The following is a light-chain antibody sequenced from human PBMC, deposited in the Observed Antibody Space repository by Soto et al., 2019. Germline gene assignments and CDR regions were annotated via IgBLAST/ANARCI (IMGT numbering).Light chain of an antibody. CDR1: SSDVGGYNY. V-gene: IGLV2-14*01. Sequence: QSVLTQPASVSGSPGQSITISCTGTSSDVGGYNYVSWYQQHPGKAPKLMIYEVSNRPSGVYNRFSGSKSGNTASLTISGLQAEDEADYYCSSYTSSSNRVFRTGTKVTVL. J-gene: IGLJ1*01. CDR3: SSYTSSSNRV. CDR2: EVS.